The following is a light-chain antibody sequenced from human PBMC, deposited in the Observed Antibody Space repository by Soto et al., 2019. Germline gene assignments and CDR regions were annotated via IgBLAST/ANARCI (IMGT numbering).Light chain of an antibody. V-gene: IGKV3-20*01. CDR3: QQYGSSPRDT. CDR1: QSVNSNY. Sequence: EIMLTQSPGTLSLSPGERATLSCRASQSVNSNYLAWYQQKPGQAPRLLIYSASSRATGIPDRFSGSGSGTDFTLTMSRLEPEDFAVYYCQQYGSSPRDTFGQGTKVEIK. CDR2: SAS. J-gene: IGKJ2*01.